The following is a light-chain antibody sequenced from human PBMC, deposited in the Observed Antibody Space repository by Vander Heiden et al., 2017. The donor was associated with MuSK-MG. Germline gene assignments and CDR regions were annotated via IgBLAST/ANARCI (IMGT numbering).Light chain of an antibody. V-gene: IGKV3-11*01. CDR3: QQRNGWPRT. CDR1: QRVNIY. J-gene: IGKJ1*01. CDR2: DAS. Sequence: EIVLTQSPATLSLPPGERATLSCRASQRVNIYLAWYQQRPGQAPRLLIYDASNRATGIPARFSGSGSGTDFTLTISSLEPEDFAVYYCQQRNGWPRTFGQGTRVE.